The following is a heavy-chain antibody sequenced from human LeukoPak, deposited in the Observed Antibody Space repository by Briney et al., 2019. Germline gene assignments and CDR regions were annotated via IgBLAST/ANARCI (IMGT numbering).Heavy chain of an antibody. CDR2: IYYSGST. Sequence: SETLSLTCTVSGGSISSYYWSWIRQPPGKELEWIGYIYYSGSTNYNPSLKSRVTISVDTSKNQFSLKLSSVSAADTAVYYCARAGYSSGYEYWGQGTLVTVSS. CDR1: GGSISSYY. CDR3: ARAGYSSGYEY. V-gene: IGHV4-59*01. D-gene: IGHD6-19*01. J-gene: IGHJ4*02.